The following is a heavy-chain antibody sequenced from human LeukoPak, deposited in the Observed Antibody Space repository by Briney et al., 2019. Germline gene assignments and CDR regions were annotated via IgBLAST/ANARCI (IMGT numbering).Heavy chain of an antibody. D-gene: IGHD6-19*01. CDR3: ARDRTPPRIAVAGTIDY. CDR1: GFTFSSYA. Sequence: PGRSLRLSCAASGFTFSSYAMHWVRQAPGKGLEGVAVISYDGSNKYYADSVKGRFTISRDNSKNTLYLQMNSLRAEDTAVYYCARDRTPPRIAVAGTIDYWGQGTLVTVSS. V-gene: IGHV3-30-3*01. CDR2: ISYDGSNK. J-gene: IGHJ4*02.